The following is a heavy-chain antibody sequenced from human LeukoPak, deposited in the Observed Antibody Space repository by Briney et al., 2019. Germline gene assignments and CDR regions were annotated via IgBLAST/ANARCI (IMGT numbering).Heavy chain of an antibody. Sequence: GASVKVSCKASGYTFTSYGISWVRQAPGQGLEWMGWISTYNGNTNYEQKFQGRVTMTTDTSTSTAYMELRSLRSDDTAVYYCARVQIVVMTATYGMDVWGQGTTVTVSS. CDR2: ISTYNGNT. D-gene: IGHD2-21*02. CDR1: GYTFTSYG. J-gene: IGHJ6*02. CDR3: ARVQIVVMTATYGMDV. V-gene: IGHV1-18*01.